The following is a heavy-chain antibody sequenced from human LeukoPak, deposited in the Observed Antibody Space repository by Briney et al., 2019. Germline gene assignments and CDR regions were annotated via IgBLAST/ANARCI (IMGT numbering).Heavy chain of an antibody. CDR1: GFTFSSYG. D-gene: IGHD5-12*01. J-gene: IGHJ5*02. CDR2: IRYGGTNK. V-gene: IGHV3-30*02. CDR3: ARENFRRYDRENYFAP. Sequence: GVSLRLSCAASGFTFSSYGRHWVRHAPGKGREGVAFIRYGGTNKYYADSGKGRFTSSRDNSKNTLYLQMNSLRPEQTAVHYCARENFRRYDRENYFAPWGQGTLVTVSS.